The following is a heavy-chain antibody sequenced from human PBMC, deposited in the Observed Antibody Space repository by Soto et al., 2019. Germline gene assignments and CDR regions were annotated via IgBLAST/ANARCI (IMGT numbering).Heavy chain of an antibody. Sequence: ASVKVSCKASGYTFNFYGITWVRQAPGQGLEWMGWISGFNGNTNYAADLRGRVTMTTDTSTSTAYMELRGLRSDDTAVYYCARQNPYSSGSYFFDLWGQGTMVTVSS. CDR2: ISGFNGNT. J-gene: IGHJ4*02. D-gene: IGHD6-19*01. CDR3: ARQNPYSSGSYFFDL. V-gene: IGHV1-18*01. CDR1: GYTFNFYG.